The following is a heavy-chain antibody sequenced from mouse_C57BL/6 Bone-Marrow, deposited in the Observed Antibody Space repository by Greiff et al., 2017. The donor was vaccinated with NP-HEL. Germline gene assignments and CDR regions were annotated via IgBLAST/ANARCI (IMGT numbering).Heavy chain of an antibody. CDR2: IHPNSGST. J-gene: IGHJ2*01. Sequence: QVQLQQSGAELVKPGASVKLSCKASGYTFTSYWMHWVKQRPGQGLEWIGMIHPNSGSTNYNEKFKSKATLTVDKSSSTSYMQLSSLTSEDSAVYYCARRDLYYFDYWGQGTTLTVSS. CDR3: ARRDLYYFDY. CDR1: GYTFTSYW. V-gene: IGHV1-64*01.